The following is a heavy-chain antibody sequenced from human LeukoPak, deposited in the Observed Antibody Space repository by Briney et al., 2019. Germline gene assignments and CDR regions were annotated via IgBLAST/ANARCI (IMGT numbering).Heavy chain of an antibody. CDR2: ISSSSSYI. V-gene: IGHV3-11*05. D-gene: IGHD2-15*01. Sequence: GGSLRLSCAASGFTFSDYYMSWIRQAPGKGLEWVSSISSSSSYIYYADSVKGRFTISRDNSKNTLYLQMNSLRAEDTAVYYCAKDYGDIVVVVAARPSAFDIWGQGTMVTVSS. J-gene: IGHJ3*02. CDR3: AKDYGDIVVVVAARPSAFDI. CDR1: GFTFSDYY.